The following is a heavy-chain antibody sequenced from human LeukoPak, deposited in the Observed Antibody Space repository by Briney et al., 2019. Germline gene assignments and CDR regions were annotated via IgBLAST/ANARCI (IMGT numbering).Heavy chain of an antibody. CDR2: ISDSGSTI. J-gene: IGHJ4*02. CDR3: AIYYDSSGSIDH. V-gene: IGHV3-11*01. CDR1: GFTFSDYY. Sequence: GGSLRLSCAASGFTFSDYYMTWIRQTPGKGLEWLSYISDSGSTINYADSVKGRLTISRDNAKKSLFLQMNSLRAEDTAVYYCAIYYDSSGSIDHWGQGTLVTVSS. D-gene: IGHD3-22*01.